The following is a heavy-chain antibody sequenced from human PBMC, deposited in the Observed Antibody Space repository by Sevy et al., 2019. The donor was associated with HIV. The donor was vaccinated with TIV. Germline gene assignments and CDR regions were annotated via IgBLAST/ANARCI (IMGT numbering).Heavy chain of an antibody. V-gene: IGHV1-24*01. D-gene: IGHD3-22*01. CDR3: ASAREYYEDSSGYLDY. Sequence: ASVKVTGKVSGYTLTKLSMHWVRQAPGKGLEWMGRFDPEDGETIYAQKFQGRVTMTEDTSTDTAYMELSSLRYEDTAVYYCASAREYYEDSSGYLDYWGQGTLVTVSS. CDR2: FDPEDGET. J-gene: IGHJ4*02. CDR1: GYTLTKLS.